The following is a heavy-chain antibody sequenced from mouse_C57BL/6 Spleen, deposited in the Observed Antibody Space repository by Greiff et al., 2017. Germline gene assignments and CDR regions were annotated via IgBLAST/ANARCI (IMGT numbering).Heavy chain of an antibody. CDR1: GYTFTSYW. V-gene: IGHV1-74*01. J-gene: IGHJ2*01. Sequence: QVQLKQPGAELVKPGASVKVSCKASGYTFTSYWMHWVKQRPGQGLEWIGRIHPSDSDTNYNQKFKGKATLTVDKSSSTAYMQLSSLTSEDSAVYYCAIEGPYGNSDYGGQGTTLTVSS. CDR3: AIEGPYGNSDY. CDR2: IHPSDSDT. D-gene: IGHD2-1*01.